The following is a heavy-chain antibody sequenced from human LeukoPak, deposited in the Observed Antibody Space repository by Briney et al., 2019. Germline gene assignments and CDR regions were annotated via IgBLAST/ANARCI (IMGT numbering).Heavy chain of an antibody. CDR2: ISPTGGST. J-gene: IGHJ4*02. CDR1: GYTFTNNW. V-gene: IGHV1-46*01. D-gene: IGHD5-12*01. Sequence: ASVKVSCKAFGYTFTNNWMHWVRQAPGQGPEWMGLISPTGGSTAYAQKFQGRVTLTRDMSTSTDYLELSSLRSEDTAVYYCAIIVATINYWGQGTLVTVSS. CDR3: AIIVATINY.